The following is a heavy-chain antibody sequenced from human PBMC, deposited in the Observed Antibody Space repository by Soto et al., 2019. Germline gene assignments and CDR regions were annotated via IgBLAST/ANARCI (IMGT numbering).Heavy chain of an antibody. D-gene: IGHD6-13*01. CDR1: GFTFSSYG. V-gene: IGHV3-30*18. CDR3: AKDRGIAAAGTPNYYYYGMDV. Sequence: GGSLRLSCAASGFTFSSYGMHWVRQAPGKGLEWVAVISYDGSNKYYADSVKGRFTISRDNSKNTLYLQMNSLRAEDTAVYYCAKDRGIAAAGTPNYYYYGMDVWGQGTTVTVSS. J-gene: IGHJ6*02. CDR2: ISYDGSNK.